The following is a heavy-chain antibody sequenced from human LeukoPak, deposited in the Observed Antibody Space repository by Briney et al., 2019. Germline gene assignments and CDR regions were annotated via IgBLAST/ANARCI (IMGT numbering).Heavy chain of an antibody. CDR2: IYYSGTT. Sequence: PSETLSLTCTVSGGSISSSSYYWGWIRQPPGKGLEWIGSIYYSGTTYYNPSLKSRVTISVDTSKNQFSLKLSSVTAADTAVYYCARLGHDYGDYPRDYWGQGTLVTVSS. CDR1: GGSISSSSYY. D-gene: IGHD4-17*01. J-gene: IGHJ4*02. V-gene: IGHV4-39*07. CDR3: ARLGHDYGDYPRDY.